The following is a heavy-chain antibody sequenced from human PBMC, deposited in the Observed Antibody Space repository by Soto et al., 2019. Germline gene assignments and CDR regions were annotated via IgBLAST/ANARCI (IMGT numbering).Heavy chain of an antibody. D-gene: IGHD5-18*01. J-gene: IGHJ6*02. Sequence: PSETLSLTCTVSGCSITSGNYFWGWIRQPPGKGLEWIGSISYSGNTYYNPSPESRVTISLDTSKKHFSLKLSSVAAADTAVYYCARLRYSYGNYYYYGMDVWGQGTTVTVAS. CDR1: GCSITSGNYF. CDR3: ARLRYSYGNYYYYGMDV. V-gene: IGHV4-39*02. CDR2: ISYSGNT.